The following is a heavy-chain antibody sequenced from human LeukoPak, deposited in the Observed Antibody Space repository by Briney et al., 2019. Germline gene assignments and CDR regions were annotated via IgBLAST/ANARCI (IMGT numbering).Heavy chain of an antibody. CDR2: INPNSGGT. J-gene: IGHJ4*02. V-gene: IGHV1-2*02. Sequence: GASVKVSCKASGYTFTGYYMHWVRQAPGQGLEWMGWINPNSGGTNYAQKFQGRVTMTRDTSISTAYMELSRLRSDDTAVYYCARAPPGGSWLRFGDVFDYWGQGTLVTVSS. CDR1: GYTFTGYY. D-gene: IGHD5-12*01. CDR3: ARAPPGGSWLRFGDVFDY.